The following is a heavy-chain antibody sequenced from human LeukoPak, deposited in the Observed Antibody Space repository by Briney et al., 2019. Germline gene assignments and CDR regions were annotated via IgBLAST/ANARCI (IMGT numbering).Heavy chain of an antibody. CDR3: AKQLGYCSDGSCYFPY. Sequence: GGSLRLSCAASGFTFSSYGIHWVRQAPGKGLEWVSAISNNGGYTYYADSVQGRFTISRDNFKSTLCLQMNSLRAEDTAVYYCAKQLGYCSDGSCYFPYWGQGTLVTVSS. J-gene: IGHJ4*02. V-gene: IGHV3-23*01. CDR1: GFTFSSYG. CDR2: ISNNGGYT. D-gene: IGHD2-15*01.